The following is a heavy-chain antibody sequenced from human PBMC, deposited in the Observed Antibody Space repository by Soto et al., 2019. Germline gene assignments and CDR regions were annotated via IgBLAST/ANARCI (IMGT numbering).Heavy chain of an antibody. CDR1: GFTFSSYG. CDR3: ARDSSSWPNYYGMDV. V-gene: IGHV3-33*01. D-gene: IGHD6-13*01. Sequence: ESGGGVVPPGRSLRLSCAASGFTFSSYGMHWVRQAPGKGLEWVAVIWYDGSNKYYADSVKGRFTISRDNSKNTLYLQMNSLRAEDTAVYYCARDSSSWPNYYGMDVWGQGTTVTVSS. J-gene: IGHJ6*02. CDR2: IWYDGSNK.